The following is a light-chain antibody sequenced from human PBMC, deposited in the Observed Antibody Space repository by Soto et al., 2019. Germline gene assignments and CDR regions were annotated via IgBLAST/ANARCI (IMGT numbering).Light chain of an antibody. J-gene: IGLJ1*01. V-gene: IGLV2-8*01. Sequence: QSVLTQPPSASGSPGQSVTISCTGTSSDVGTYDYVSWYQQHPGKAPKLMIYEVTKRPSGVPDRFSGSKSGNTASLTVSGLQSEDEADYYCQSYDSRLSGSVFGTGTKLTVL. CDR3: QSYDSRLSGSV. CDR1: SSDVGTYDY. CDR2: EVT.